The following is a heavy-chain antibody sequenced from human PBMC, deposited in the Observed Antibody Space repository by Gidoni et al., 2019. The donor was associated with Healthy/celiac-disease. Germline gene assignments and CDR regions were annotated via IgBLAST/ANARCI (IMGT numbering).Heavy chain of an antibody. Sequence: EVQLLESGGGLVQPGGSLRLSCAASGFSFSSDAMGWFRQAPGKGLEWVSAISGSGGSTYYADSVKGRFTISRDNSKNTLYLQMNSLRAEDTAVYYCARNSSGRRNWFDPWGQGTLVTVSS. CDR3: ARNSSGRRNWFDP. D-gene: IGHD6-19*01. V-gene: IGHV3-23*01. J-gene: IGHJ5*02. CDR2: ISGSGGST. CDR1: GFSFSSDA.